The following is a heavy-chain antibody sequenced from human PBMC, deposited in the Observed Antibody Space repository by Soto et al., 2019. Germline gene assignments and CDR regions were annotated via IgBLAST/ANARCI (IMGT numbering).Heavy chain of an antibody. CDR3: AQGNFDYSRPTVGWFDP. CDR2: IYWDDHK. J-gene: IGHJ5*02. CDR1: GFSLSTPGVG. V-gene: IGHV2-5*02. Sequence: QITLKESGPTPVAPTQTLTLTCTVSGFSLSTPGVGVGWIRQPPGKALECLALIYWDDHKSYSPSLRSRLTITKDTSKNQVVLTLTNMDPVDAGIYYCAQGNFDYSRPTVGWFDPWGQGMRVTVSS. D-gene: IGHD6-13*01.